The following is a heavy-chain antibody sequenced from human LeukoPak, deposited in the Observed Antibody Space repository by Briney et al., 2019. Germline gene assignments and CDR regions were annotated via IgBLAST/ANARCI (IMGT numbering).Heavy chain of an antibody. D-gene: IGHD3-3*01. CDR3: STVVTIFGVIYSA. J-gene: IGHJ4*02. CDR2: VKSKTDGGTT. V-gene: IGHV3-15*01. CDR1: RSTFSNAW. Sequence: GGSLRLSCAAARSTFSNAWMTWVRHAPGKGLEWVGRVKSKTDGGTTDYAAPVKGRFTISRDDSKNTLDLQMNSLKTEDTAVYYCSTVVTIFGVIYSAWGQGTLVTVSS.